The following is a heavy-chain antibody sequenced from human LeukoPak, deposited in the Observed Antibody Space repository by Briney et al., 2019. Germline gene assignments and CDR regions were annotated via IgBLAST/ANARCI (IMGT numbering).Heavy chain of an antibody. V-gene: IGHV1-18*01. CDR3: ARGSAVAGSSFDY. J-gene: IGHJ4*02. Sequence: ASVKVSCKASGYNFIDYGISWVRQAPGQGLEWMGWISAYNGNTNYAQKVQGRVTMTTDTSTSTAYMELRSLRSDDTAVYYCARGSAVAGSSFDYWGQGTLVTVSS. D-gene: IGHD6-19*01. CDR1: GYNFIDYG. CDR2: ISAYNGNT.